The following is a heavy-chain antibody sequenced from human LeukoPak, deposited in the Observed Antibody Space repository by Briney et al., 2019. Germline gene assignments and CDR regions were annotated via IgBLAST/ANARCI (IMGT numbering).Heavy chain of an antibody. D-gene: IGHD3-22*01. CDR3: ASTPYYDSSGYNY. V-gene: IGHV1-18*01. Sequence: GSSVKVSCKASGYTFISYVISWVGQAPGQGREGLGWISAYNGNTNYAQKLQGRVTMTTDTSTSTAYMELRSLSSDATAVYYCASTPYYDSSGYNYWGQGTLVTVSS. CDR1: GYTFISYV. J-gene: IGHJ4*02. CDR2: ISAYNGNT.